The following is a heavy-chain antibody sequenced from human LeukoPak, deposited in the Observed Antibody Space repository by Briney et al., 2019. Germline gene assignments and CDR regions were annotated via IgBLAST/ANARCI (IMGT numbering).Heavy chain of an antibody. J-gene: IGHJ4*02. Sequence: PSETLSLTCTVSGDSISSYSRSWIRQPPGKGLEWIGYIYYSGSTNYNPSLKSRVTISVDTSKNHFSLKLSSVTAADTAVYYCARVEGGSGWYYFDYWGQGTLVTVSS. CDR2: IYYSGST. CDR3: ARVEGGSGWYYFDY. D-gene: IGHD6-19*01. V-gene: IGHV4-59*01. CDR1: GDSISSYS.